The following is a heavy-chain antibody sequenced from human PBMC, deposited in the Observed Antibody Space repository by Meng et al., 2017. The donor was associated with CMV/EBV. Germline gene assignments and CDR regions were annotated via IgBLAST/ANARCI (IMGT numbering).Heavy chain of an antibody. CDR2: IYWNDDK. V-gene: IGHV2-5*01. CDR1: LSTSGVG. CDR3: AHRRCSSTSCYRGGWFDP. J-gene: IGHJ5*02. D-gene: IGHD2-2*02. Sequence: LSTSGVGVGWIRQPPGKALEWLALIYWNDDKRYSPSLKSRLTITKDTSKNQLVLTMTNMDPVDTATYYCAHRRCSSTSCYRGGWFDPWGQGTLVTVSS.